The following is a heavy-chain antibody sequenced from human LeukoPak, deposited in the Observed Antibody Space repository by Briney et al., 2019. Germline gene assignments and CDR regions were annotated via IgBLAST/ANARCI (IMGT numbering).Heavy chain of an antibody. J-gene: IGHJ5*02. CDR2: IYPGDSDT. D-gene: IGHD3-10*01. CDR1: GYSFTDYW. Sequence: HGESLKISCKGSGYSFTDYWIAWVCQMPGKGLEWMGSIYPGDSDTRYSPSFQGQVTFSADKSISTAYLQWSNLRASDTAIYYRARECWRGAGPGFDPRGQGTLVTVSS. CDR3: ARECWRGAGPGFDP. V-gene: IGHV5-51*01.